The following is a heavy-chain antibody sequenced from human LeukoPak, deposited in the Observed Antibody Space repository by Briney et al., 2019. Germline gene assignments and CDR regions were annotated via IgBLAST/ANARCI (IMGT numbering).Heavy chain of an antibody. CDR3: ASGRRRDGYNYRLDY. V-gene: IGHV1-46*01. CDR1: GYTFTSYY. J-gene: IGHJ4*02. D-gene: IGHD5-24*01. Sequence: ASVTVSCKASGYTFTSYYMHWVRQAPGQGLEWMGIINPSGGSTSYAQKFQGRVTMTRDMSTSTVYMELSSLRSEDTAVYYCASGRRRDGYNYRLDYWGQGTLVTVSS. CDR2: INPSGGST.